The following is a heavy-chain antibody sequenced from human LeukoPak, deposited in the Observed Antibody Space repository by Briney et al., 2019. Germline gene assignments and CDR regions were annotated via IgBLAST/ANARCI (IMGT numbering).Heavy chain of an antibody. J-gene: IGHJ4*02. CDR1: GASISSGGYG. V-gene: IGHV4-31*03. D-gene: IGHD5-12*01. Sequence: SQTLSPTCTLSGASISSGGYGWSWIHQHPGKGPEWIGDIYDAGSTYYNPSVKSRVTISVDTSKNQFSLKLSSVTAADTAVYYCARVKAHSGYRNIDYWGQGTLVSVSS. CDR3: ARVKAHSGYRNIDY. CDR2: IYDAGST.